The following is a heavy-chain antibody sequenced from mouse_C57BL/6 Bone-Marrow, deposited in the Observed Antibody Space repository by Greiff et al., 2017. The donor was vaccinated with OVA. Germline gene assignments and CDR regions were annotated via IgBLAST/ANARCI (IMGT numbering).Heavy chain of an antibody. Sequence: DVQLQESEGGLVQPGSSMKLSCTASGFTFSDYYMAWVRQVPEKGLEWVANINYDGSSTYYLDSLTSRFIISRDNAKNILYLQMSSLKSEDTATYYCARDRGAVWYYFDDWGQGTTLTVSS. J-gene: IGHJ2*01. CDR3: ARDRGAVWYYFDD. D-gene: IGHD2-10*02. V-gene: IGHV5-16*01. CDR1: GFTFSDYY. CDR2: INYDGSST.